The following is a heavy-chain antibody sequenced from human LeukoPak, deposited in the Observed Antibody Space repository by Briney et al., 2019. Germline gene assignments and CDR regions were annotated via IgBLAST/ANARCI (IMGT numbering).Heavy chain of an antibody. CDR1: GGSISSSNW. CDR2: IYHSGST. V-gene: IGHV4-4*02. D-gene: IGHD5-18*01. J-gene: IGHJ4*02. Sequence: SGTLSLTCAVSGGSISSSNWWSWVRQPPGKGLEWIGEIYHSGSTNYNPSLKSRVTISVDKSKNQFSLKLSSVTAADTAVYYCASTPLRGYSYGYIGYWGQGTLVTVSS. CDR3: ASTPLRGYSYGYIGY.